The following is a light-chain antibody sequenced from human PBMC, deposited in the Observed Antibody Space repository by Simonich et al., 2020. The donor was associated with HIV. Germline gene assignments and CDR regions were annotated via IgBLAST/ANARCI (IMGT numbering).Light chain of an antibody. CDR2: GAS. CDR1: QSVSRN. V-gene: IGKV3-15*01. J-gene: IGKJ1*01. Sequence: EIVMTQSPATLSVSPGERATLSCRASQSVSRNLAWYQQKPGQAPRLLIYGASTRATGSPARFSGSGSGTEFTLTISSMQSEDFAVYYCQQYNSWPPWTFGQGTKVEIK. CDR3: QQYNSWPPWT.